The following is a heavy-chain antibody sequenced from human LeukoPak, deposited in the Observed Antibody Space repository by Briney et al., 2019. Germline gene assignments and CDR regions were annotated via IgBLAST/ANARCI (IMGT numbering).Heavy chain of an antibody. CDR1: GGTFSSYA. D-gene: IGHD3-10*01. CDR3: ALNYYGSGTFDY. V-gene: IGHV1-69*05. J-gene: IGHJ4*02. Sequence: SVKVSCKASGGTFSSYAISWVRQSPGQGLEWMGGIIPIFGTANYAQKFQGRVTITTDESTSTAYMELSSPRSEDTAVYYCALNYYGSGTFDYWGQRTLVTVSS. CDR2: IIPIFGTA.